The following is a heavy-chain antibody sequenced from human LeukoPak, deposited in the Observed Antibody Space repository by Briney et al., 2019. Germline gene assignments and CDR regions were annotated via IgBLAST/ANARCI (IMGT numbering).Heavy chain of an antibody. CDR2: INPNSGDT. J-gene: IGHJ3*01. Sequence: ASVKVSCKASGCTFTVYYMHWVRQAPGQGLEWMGRINPNSGDTKYAQNFQGRVTMTRDTSIDTAYMDLSSLRSGDTAVYYCARVGFERPRSSITVVRGVIRPNAFDLWGQGTMVTVSS. D-gene: IGHD3-10*01. V-gene: IGHV1-2*02. CDR3: ARVGFERPRSSITVVRGVIRPNAFDL. CDR1: GCTFTVYY.